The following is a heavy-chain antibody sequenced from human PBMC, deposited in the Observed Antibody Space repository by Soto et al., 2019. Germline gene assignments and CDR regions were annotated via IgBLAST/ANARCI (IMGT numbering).Heavy chain of an antibody. J-gene: IGHJ4*02. V-gene: IGHV4-39*01. D-gene: IGHD6-13*01. CDR3: ARILIAAAGGVY. Sequence: SETLSLTCTVSGGSISSSSYNWGWIRQPPGKGLEWIGSIYYSGSTYYNPSLKSRVTISVDMSKNQFSLKLGSVTAADTAVYYCARILIAAAGGVYWGQGTPVTVSS. CDR1: GGSISSSSYN. CDR2: IYYSGST.